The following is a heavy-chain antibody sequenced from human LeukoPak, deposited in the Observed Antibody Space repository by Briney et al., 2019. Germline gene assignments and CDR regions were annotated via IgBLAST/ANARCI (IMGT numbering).Heavy chain of an antibody. CDR1: GFTFSSYA. CDR3: AKDRLMTFGYFDY. V-gene: IGHV3-23*01. CDR2: ISNAGGST. D-gene: IGHD3-3*01. J-gene: IGHJ4*02. Sequence: PGGSLRLSCAASGFTFSSYAMSWVRQAPGKGLHWVSSISNAGGSTYYADSVKGRFTISRDNSKNTLYLQMNSLRVEDTAVYYCAKDRLMTFGYFDYWGQGTLVTVSS.